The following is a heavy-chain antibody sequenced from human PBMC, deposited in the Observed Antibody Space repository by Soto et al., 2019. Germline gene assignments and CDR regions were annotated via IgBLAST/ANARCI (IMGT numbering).Heavy chain of an antibody. CDR2: INPNSGGT. J-gene: IGHJ3*02. CDR1: GYTFTGYY. CDR3: ASSSLIAVAGLDAFDI. Sequence: GASVKVSCKASGYTFTGYYMHWVRQAPGQGLEWMGWINPNSGGTNYAQKFQGRVTMTRDTSISTAYMELSRLRSDDTAVYYCASSSLIAVAGLDAFDIWGQGTMVTVSS. D-gene: IGHD6-19*01. V-gene: IGHV1-2*02.